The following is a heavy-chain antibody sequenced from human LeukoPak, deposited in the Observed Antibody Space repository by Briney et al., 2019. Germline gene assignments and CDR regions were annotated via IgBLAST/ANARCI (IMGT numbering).Heavy chain of an antibody. CDR2: ISSSSSYI. D-gene: IGHD6-6*01. Sequence: GGSLRLSCAASGVTFSSYSMNWVREAPGKGLGWVSSISSSSSYIYYADSVKGRFTISRDNAKNSLYLQMNSLRAEDTAVYYCARDPRTYSSSSGGDYWGQGTLVTVSS. CDR3: ARDPRTYSSSSGGDY. J-gene: IGHJ4*02. CDR1: GVTFSSYS. V-gene: IGHV3-21*01.